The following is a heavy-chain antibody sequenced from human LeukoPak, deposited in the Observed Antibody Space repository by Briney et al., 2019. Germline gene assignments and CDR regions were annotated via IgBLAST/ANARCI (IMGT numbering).Heavy chain of an antibody. CDR3: AKDPLVVAATPNWFDP. J-gene: IGHJ5*02. Sequence: GGSLRLSCAASGFTFSSYGMHWVRQAPGKGLEWVAFIRYDGSNKYYADSVKGRFTISRDNSKNTLYLQMNSLRAEDTAVYYCAKDPLVVAATPNWFDPWGQGTLVTVSS. D-gene: IGHD2-15*01. CDR1: GFTFSSYG. V-gene: IGHV3-30*02. CDR2: IRYDGSNK.